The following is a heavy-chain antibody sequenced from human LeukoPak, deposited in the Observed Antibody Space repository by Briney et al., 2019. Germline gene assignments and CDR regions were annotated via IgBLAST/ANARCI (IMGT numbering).Heavy chain of an antibody. CDR1: GYTFTGYY. CDR3: ARSDYDILTGYSDS. CDR2: INPNSGGT. V-gene: IGHV1-2*02. J-gene: IGHJ5*02. Sequence: HVASVKVSCKASGYTFTGYYMRWVRQAPGQGLEWMGWINPNSGGTNYAQKFQGRVTMTRDTSISTAYMELSRLRSDDTAVYYCARSDYDILTGYSDSWGQGTLVTVSS. D-gene: IGHD3-9*01.